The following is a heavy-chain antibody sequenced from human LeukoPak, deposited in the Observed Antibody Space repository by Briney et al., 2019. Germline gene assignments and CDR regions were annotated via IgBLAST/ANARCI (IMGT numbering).Heavy chain of an antibody. D-gene: IGHD5-18*01. CDR2: IKSKTDGGTT. V-gene: IGHV3-15*01. Sequence: GGSLRLSCAASGFTFSSAWMSWVRQAPGKGLEWVGRIKSKTDGGTTDYAAPVKGRFTISRDGSKNTLYLQMNSLKTEDTAVYYCTTDGIQLWYLNYYYMDVWGKGTTVTVSS. CDR1: GFTFSSAW. J-gene: IGHJ6*03. CDR3: TTDGIQLWYLNYYYMDV.